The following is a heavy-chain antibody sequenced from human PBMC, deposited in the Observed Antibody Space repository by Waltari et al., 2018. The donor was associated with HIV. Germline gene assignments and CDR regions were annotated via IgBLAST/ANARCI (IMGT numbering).Heavy chain of an antibody. CDR1: GGSLISYH. CDR2: INYTGRT. D-gene: IGHD3-3*01. V-gene: IGHV4-59*01. CDR3: ARGLFGVGSNWFDP. Sequence: QVQLQESGPGLVKPSETLSLTCSVSGGSLISYHWTWIRQPPGKGLEWIGYINYTGRTNCNPSLKSRVTISVDTSKNQFSLRLRSVTAADTAVYYCARGLFGVGSNWFDPWGQGILVTVSS. J-gene: IGHJ5*02.